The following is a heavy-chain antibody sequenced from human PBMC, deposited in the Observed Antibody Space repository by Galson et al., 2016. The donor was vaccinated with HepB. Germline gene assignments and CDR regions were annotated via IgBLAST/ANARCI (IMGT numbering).Heavy chain of an antibody. V-gene: IGHV3-13*01. CDR3: ARGGLGYCTGGGCTPFEP. D-gene: IGHD2-8*02. CDR1: GFPFRSYD. J-gene: IGHJ5*02. CDR2: IGTARYT. Sequence: SLRLSCAASGFPFRSYDMHCVRHSTRKGLAWVPGIGTARYTFYAGSVKATLHISRENAGHSFYLQMNSLRVGDTAVYYCARGGLGYCTGGGCTPFEPWGQGTLVTVSS.